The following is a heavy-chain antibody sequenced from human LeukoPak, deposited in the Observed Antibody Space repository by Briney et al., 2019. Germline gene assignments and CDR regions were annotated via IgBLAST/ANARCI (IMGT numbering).Heavy chain of an antibody. D-gene: IGHD6-13*01. J-gene: IGHJ6*03. CDR1: GFSFSDYW. Sequence: QPGGSLRLSCAASGFSFSDYWMDWVRQSPGKGMEWVANINQDGSEGYYADSVKGRFTISRDNSKNTLYLQMNSLRAEDTAVYYCARVLQGIAAAGTSHYYYYMDVWGKGTTVTVSS. V-gene: IGHV3-7*01. CDR3: ARVLQGIAAAGTSHYYYYMDV. CDR2: INQDGSEG.